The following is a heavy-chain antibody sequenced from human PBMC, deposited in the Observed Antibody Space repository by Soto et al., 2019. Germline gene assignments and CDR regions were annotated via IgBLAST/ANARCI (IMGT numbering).Heavy chain of an antibody. Sequence: ASVKVSCKASGYTLTSYYMHWVRQAPGQGLEWMGIINPSGGSTSFAQKFQGRVTMTRDTSASTVYMELSSLRSEDTAVYYCARGTPSLYGMDVWGQGTTVTVSS. CDR1: GYTLTSYY. V-gene: IGHV1-46*01. CDR2: INPSGGST. CDR3: ARGTPSLYGMDV. J-gene: IGHJ6*02.